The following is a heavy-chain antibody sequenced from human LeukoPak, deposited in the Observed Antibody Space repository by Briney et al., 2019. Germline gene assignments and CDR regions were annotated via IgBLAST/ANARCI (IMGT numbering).Heavy chain of an antibody. CDR2: IIPILGIA. CDR1: GGTFSSYA. J-gene: IGHJ4*02. Sequence: SVKVSCKASGGTFSSYAISWVRQAPGQGLEWMGRIIPILGIANYAQKFQGRVTITANKSTSTAYMELSSLRSEDTAVYYCARGRDDGYNSVDYWGQGTLVTVSS. D-gene: IGHD5-24*01. V-gene: IGHV1-69*04. CDR3: ARGRDDGYNSVDY.